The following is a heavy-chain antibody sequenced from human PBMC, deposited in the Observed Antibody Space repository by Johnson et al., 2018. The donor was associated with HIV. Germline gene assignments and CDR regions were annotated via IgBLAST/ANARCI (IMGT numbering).Heavy chain of an antibody. Sequence: VQLVESGGGLVQPGGSLRLSCAASGFTFSSYDMHWVRQATGKGLEWVSAIGTAGDTYYPYSVKGRFTISRDNSKNTLYRQMNSLRAEDTAVYYCARDTTSCLDGSSWDGAFDIWGQGTMVTVSS. V-gene: IGHV3-13*01. J-gene: IGHJ3*02. D-gene: IGHD6-13*01. CDR2: IGTAGDT. CDR3: ARDTTSCLDGSSWDGAFDI. CDR1: GFTFSSYD.